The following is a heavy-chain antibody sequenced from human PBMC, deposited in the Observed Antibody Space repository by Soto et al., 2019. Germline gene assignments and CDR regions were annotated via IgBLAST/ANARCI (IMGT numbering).Heavy chain of an antibody. CDR1: GGSIRSYY. D-gene: IGHD1-26*01. CDR3: ARDAPLVGAIGLYYYSGMDV. J-gene: IGHJ6*02. CDR2: IYYNGST. V-gene: IGHV4-59*01. Sequence: SETLSLTCTVSGGSIRSYYWSWIRQPPGKGLEWIGYIYYNGSTNYNPSLKSRVTISVDTSKNQLSLKLSSVTAADTAVYYCARDAPLVGAIGLYYYSGMDVWGQGTTVTVSS.